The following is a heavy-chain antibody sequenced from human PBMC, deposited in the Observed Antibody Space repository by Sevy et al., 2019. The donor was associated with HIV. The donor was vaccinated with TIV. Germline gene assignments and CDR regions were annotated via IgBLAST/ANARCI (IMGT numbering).Heavy chain of an antibody. CDR2: ISGSAYSP. V-gene: IGHV3-23*01. J-gene: IGHJ4*02. Sequence: GGSLRLSCAASGFTFNTYAMSWVRQAPGKGLEWVSGISGSAYSPYYADSVKGRFTISRDNSKNTLSLQMNSLRAEDTAVYYCAKESPGYNYDSSGSLDYWGQGTLVNVSS. CDR3: AKESPGYNYDSSGSLDY. CDR1: GFTFNTYA. D-gene: IGHD3-22*01.